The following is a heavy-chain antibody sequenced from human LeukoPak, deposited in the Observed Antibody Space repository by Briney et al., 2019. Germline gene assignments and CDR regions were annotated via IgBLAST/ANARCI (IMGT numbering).Heavy chain of an antibody. J-gene: IGHJ6*02. CDR1: GFTFSSYA. Sequence: GGSLRLSCAASGFTFSSYAMHWVRQAPGKGLEWVAVISYDGSNKYYADSVKGRFTISRDNSKNTLYLQMNSLRAEDTAVYYCARTYYYESSGRNHGMDLGGQGTTVSVFS. D-gene: IGHD3-22*01. CDR2: ISYDGSNK. CDR3: ARTYYYESSGRNHGMDL. V-gene: IGHV3-30*04.